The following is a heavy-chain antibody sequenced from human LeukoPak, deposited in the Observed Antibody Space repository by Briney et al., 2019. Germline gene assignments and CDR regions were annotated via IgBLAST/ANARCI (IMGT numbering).Heavy chain of an antibody. Sequence: GGSLRLSCAASGFTFSSYAMSWVRQAPGKGLEWVSAISGSGGSTYYADSVKGRFTISRDNSKNTLYLQMNSLRAEDTAVYYCAKSYYDSSGYYYAFDYWGQGTLVTVSS. CDR3: AKSYYDSSGYYYAFDY. CDR2: ISGSGGST. J-gene: IGHJ4*02. CDR1: GFTFSSYA. V-gene: IGHV3-23*01. D-gene: IGHD3-22*01.